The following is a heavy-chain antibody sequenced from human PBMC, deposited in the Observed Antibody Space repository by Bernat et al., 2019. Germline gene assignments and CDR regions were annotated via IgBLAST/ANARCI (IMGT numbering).Heavy chain of an antibody. CDR1: GFTFSSYG. Sequence: VQLVESGGGLVQPGRSLRLSCAASGFTFSSYGMHWVRQAPGKGLEWVAVISYDGSNKYYADSVKGRFSISRDNSKNTLYLQMNSLRAEDTAVYYCAILLGTGTTRRDAFDIWGQGTMVTVSS. D-gene: IGHD1-7*01. CDR3: AILLGTGTTRRDAFDI. CDR2: ISYDGSNK. V-gene: IGHV3-30*03. J-gene: IGHJ3*02.